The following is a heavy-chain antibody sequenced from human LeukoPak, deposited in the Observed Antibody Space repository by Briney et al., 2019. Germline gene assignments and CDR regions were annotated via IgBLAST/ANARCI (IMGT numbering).Heavy chain of an antibody. D-gene: IGHD3-22*01. Sequence: GGSLRLSCAASGFTFSSYAMHWVRQAPGKGLEWVAVISYDGSNKYYADSVKGRFTISRDNSKNTLYLQMNSLRAEDTAVYYCARDDSSGYYFDDAFDIWGQGTMVTVS. CDR1: GFTFSSYA. CDR2: ISYDGSNK. V-gene: IGHV3-30-3*01. CDR3: ARDDSSGYYFDDAFDI. J-gene: IGHJ3*02.